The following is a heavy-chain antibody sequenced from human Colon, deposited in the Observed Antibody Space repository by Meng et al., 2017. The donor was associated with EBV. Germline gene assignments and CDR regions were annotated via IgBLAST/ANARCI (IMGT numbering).Heavy chain of an antibody. V-gene: IGHV4-31*03. D-gene: IGHD6-19*01. CDR1: GGSCSSVGYY. CDR3: ARVSSGWDYFDY. J-gene: IGHJ4*02. CDR2: IYYSGST. Sequence: LQESGPGLVNSSQTLSVTFTVSGGSCSSVGYYWTWIRQHPGKGLEWFGYIYYSGSTFYNPSLKRRVIISIDTSKNQFSLNLRSVTAADTAVYYCARVSSGWDYFDYWGQGTLVTVSS.